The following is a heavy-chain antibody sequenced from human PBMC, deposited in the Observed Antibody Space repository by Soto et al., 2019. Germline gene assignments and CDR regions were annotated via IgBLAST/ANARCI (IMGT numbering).Heavy chain of an antibody. CDR3: ARGDTPMITGMDSFDI. Sequence: LRLSCAASGFTFSRYWMNWVRQAPVKGLEWVANIKQDGTEKNYVDSVKGRFTISRDNARNSLYLQMDSLRAEDTAVYFCARGDTPMITGMDSFDIWGQGTLVT. CDR2: IKQDGTEK. V-gene: IGHV3-7*01. J-gene: IGHJ3*02. CDR1: GFTFSRYW. D-gene: IGHD5-18*01.